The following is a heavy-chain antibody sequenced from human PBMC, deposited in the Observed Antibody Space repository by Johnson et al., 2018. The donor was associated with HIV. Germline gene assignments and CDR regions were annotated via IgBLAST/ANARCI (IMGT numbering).Heavy chain of an antibody. CDR2: IKQDGSEK. Sequence: VQLVESGGGLVQPGRSLRLSCEVSGFTFTFYWMSWVRQSPGKGLEWVANIKQDGSEKYYVDSVKGRFTISRDNAKNSLYLQMNSLRAEDTAVYYCARGGSSGYMDDAFDIWGQGTMVTVSS. CDR1: GFTFTFYW. D-gene: IGHD1-26*01. V-gene: IGHV3-7*04. CDR3: ARGGSSGYMDDAFDI. J-gene: IGHJ3*02.